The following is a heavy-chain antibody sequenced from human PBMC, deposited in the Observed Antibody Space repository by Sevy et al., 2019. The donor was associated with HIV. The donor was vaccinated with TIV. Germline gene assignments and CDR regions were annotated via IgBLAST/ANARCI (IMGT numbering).Heavy chain of an antibody. CDR1: GFTFSSYS. J-gene: IGHJ4*02. CDR3: ARDPDPRGWDGNY. V-gene: IGHV3-48*02. CDR2: ISSSSTI. D-gene: IGHD6-19*01. Sequence: GGSLRLSCAASGFTFSSYSMNWVRQAPGKGLEWVSYISSSSTIYYADSVKGRFTISRDNAKNSLYLQMNSLRDEDTAVYYCARDPDPRGWDGNYWGQGTLVTVSS.